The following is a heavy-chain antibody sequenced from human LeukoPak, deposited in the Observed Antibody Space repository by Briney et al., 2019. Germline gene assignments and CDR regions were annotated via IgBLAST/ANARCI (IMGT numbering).Heavy chain of an antibody. CDR1: GYTSNGYY. CDR2: INPNSGGT. CDR3: ARGMEPYYYMDV. D-gene: IGHD1-26*01. J-gene: IGHJ6*03. Sequence: ASVKVSCKASGYTSNGYYMHWVRQAPGQGLEWMGWINPNSGGTNYAQKFQGRVTMTRDTSISTAYMELSRLRSDDTAVYYCARGMEPYYYMDVWGKGTTVTVSS. V-gene: IGHV1-2*02.